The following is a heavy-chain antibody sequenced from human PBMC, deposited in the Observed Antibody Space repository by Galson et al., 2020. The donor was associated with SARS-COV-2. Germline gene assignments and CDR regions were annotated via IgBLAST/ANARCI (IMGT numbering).Heavy chain of an antibody. CDR1: GFTFSSYS. CDR3: ARERVDIVVGNNWVDP. V-gene: IGHV3-48*01. CDR2: ISSSSSTI. Sequence: GGSLRLSCAASGFTFSSYSMNWVRQAPGKGLEWVSYISSSSSTIYYADSVKGRFTISRDNAKNSLYLQMNSLRAEDTAVYYCARERVDIVVGNNWVDPGGQGTLVTVSS. D-gene: IGHD2-21*01. J-gene: IGHJ5*02.